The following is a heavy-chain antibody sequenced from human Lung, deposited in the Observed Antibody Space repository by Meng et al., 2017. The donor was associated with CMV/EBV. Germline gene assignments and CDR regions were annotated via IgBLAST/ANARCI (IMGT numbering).Heavy chain of an antibody. V-gene: IGHV3-53*01. CDR1: GFTVSSDY. CDR2: IYSTGNT. D-gene: IGHD2-15*01. Sequence: GGSLRLSCAASGFTVSSDYMSWVRQAPGKGLEWVSVIYSTGNTYYADSVKGRFTISRDNSKNTLYLQMNSLRAEDTAVYYCARRVAAALFDYWGQGTLVTVSS. J-gene: IGHJ4*02. CDR3: ARRVAAALFDY.